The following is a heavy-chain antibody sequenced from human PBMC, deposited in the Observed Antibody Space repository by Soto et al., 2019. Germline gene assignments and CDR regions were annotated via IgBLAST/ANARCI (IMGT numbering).Heavy chain of an antibody. D-gene: IGHD6-13*01. CDR1: GYTFTGYY. CDR2: INPNSGGT. J-gene: IGHJ6*02. V-gene: IGHV1-2*02. Sequence: GASVKVSCKASGYTFTGYYMHWVRQAPGQGLEWMGWINPNSGGTNYAQKFQGRVTMTRDTSISTAYMELSRLRSDDTAVYYCARMYSSILGGYYGMDVWGQGTTVTVSS. CDR3: ARMYSSILGGYYGMDV.